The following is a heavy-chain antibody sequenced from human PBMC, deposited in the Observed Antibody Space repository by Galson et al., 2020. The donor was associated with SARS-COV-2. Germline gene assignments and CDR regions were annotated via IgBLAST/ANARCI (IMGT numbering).Heavy chain of an antibody. Sequence: SETLSLTCGVSGDSIGSTTWWGWVRQSPGKGLEWIGEVSLGGDTNYNPSSKSRVAISIDKSKNQISLGLRSVTAADTAVYYYARPLYSYGMDVWGQGTTVTVSS. V-gene: IGHV4-4*02. D-gene: IGHD2-8*01. CDR2: VSLGGDT. J-gene: IGHJ6*02. CDR1: GDSIGSTTW. CDR3: ARPLYSYGMDV.